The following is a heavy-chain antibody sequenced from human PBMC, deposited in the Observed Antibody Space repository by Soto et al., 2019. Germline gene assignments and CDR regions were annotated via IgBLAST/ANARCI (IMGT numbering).Heavy chain of an antibody. V-gene: IGHV3-33*01. J-gene: IGHJ6*02. Sequence: GSLILSCAASGFTFISYGMHWVRQAPGKGLEWVAVIWYDGSNKYYADSVKGRFTISRDNSKNTLYLQMNSLRAEDTAVYYCARELNDNVWGSSWNYYYYGMDVWGQGTTVSVSS. CDR2: IWYDGSNK. D-gene: IGHD3-16*01. CDR3: ARELNDNVWGSSWNYYYYGMDV. CDR1: GFTFISYG.